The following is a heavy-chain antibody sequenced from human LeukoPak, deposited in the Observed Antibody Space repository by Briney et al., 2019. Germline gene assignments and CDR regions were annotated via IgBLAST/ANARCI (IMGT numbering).Heavy chain of an antibody. Sequence: SETLSLACTVSGGSVSSGSYYWSWIRQPPGKGLGWIGYIYYSGSTNYNPSLKSRVTISVDTSKNQFSLKLSSVTAADTAVYYCARQALYCGGDCYFFDYWGQGTLVTVSS. V-gene: IGHV4-61*01. CDR1: GGSVSSGSYY. J-gene: IGHJ4*02. CDR3: ARQALYCGGDCYFFDY. CDR2: IYYSGST. D-gene: IGHD2-21*02.